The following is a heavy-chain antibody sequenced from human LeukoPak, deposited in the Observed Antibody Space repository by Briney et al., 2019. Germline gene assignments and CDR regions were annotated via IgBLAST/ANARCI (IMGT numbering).Heavy chain of an antibody. D-gene: IGHD2-21*02. Sequence: PSETLSLTCTVSGGSISSYYWSWIRQPPGKGLEWIGYIYTSGSTNYNPSLKSRVTISVDTSKNQFSLKLSSVTAADTAVYYCARGRYCGGDCLYTDFDYWGQGTLVTVSS. J-gene: IGHJ4*02. V-gene: IGHV4-4*09. CDR2: IYTSGST. CDR1: GGSISSYY. CDR3: ARGRYCGGDCLYTDFDY.